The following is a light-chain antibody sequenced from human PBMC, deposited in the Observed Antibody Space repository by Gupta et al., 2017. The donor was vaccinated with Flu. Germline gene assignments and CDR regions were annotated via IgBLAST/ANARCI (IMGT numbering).Light chain of an antibody. CDR1: QRISAY. CDR3: QQRSMWPLT. Sequence: EIVLTQSPATLSLSPGERATLSCRATQRISAYLAWYQQKPGQAPRLLIYDASNRATGVPGSFSGSGFGTDFTLTISGIEPEDFAVYFCQQRSMWPLTFGQGTRLEIK. V-gene: IGKV3-11*01. J-gene: IGKJ2*01. CDR2: DAS.